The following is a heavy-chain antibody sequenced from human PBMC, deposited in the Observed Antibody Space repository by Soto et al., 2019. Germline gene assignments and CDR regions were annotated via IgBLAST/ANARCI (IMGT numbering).Heavy chain of an antibody. D-gene: IGHD6-6*01. Sequence: ASVKVSCKSSGYTFTGYYMHWVRQAPGQGLEWMGWINPDNGGTNYAQNFQGWVTMTRDTSISTAYMELSRLRSDDTAVYYCARVLGSSSRKGLFDYWGQGTLVTVSS. V-gene: IGHV1-2*04. J-gene: IGHJ4*02. CDR3: ARVLGSSSRKGLFDY. CDR1: GYTFTGYY. CDR2: INPDNGGT.